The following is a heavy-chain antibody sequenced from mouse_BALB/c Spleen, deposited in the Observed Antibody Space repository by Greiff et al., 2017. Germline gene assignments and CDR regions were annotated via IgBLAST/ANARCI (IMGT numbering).Heavy chain of an antibody. J-gene: IGHJ4*01. CDR2: IHPGNSDT. Sequence: EVQLQQSGTVLARPGASVKMSCKASGYTFTSYWMHWVKQRPGQGLEWIGAIHPGNSDTSYNQKFKGKAKLTAVTSTSTAYMELSSLTNEDSAVYYCTRNYRYDDYAMDYWGQGTSVTVSS. V-gene: IGHV1-5*01. CDR1: GYTFTSYW. D-gene: IGHD2-14*01. CDR3: TRNYRYDDYAMDY.